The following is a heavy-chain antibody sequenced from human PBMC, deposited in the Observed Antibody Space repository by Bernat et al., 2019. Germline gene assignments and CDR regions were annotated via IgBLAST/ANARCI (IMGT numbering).Heavy chain of an antibody. CDR1: GGSISSTAYY. D-gene: IGHD5-18*01. J-gene: IGHJ4*02. CDR2: SYYSGSA. Sequence: QLQMQESGPGLVKPSETLSLTCSVSGGSISSTAYYWGWIRQPPGKGLEWIGGSYYSGSAYYNPSLKSRVTMSVDTSKNLFTLILTSVTAADTAIYYCTRQKVDTPTKPVDYWGQGTLVTVSS. V-gene: IGHV4-39*01. CDR3: TRQKVDTPTKPVDY.